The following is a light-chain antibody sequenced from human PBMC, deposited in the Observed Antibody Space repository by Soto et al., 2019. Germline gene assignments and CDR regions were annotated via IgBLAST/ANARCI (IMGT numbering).Light chain of an antibody. V-gene: IGKV3-20*01. J-gene: IGKJ1*01. CDR3: HQYGDSRT. Sequence: EIVLTQSPGTLSLSPGDRATLSCRASQSVTNNYLAWYQQKPGQHPRLLIYNTFTRTTGIPDRFSGRESGTEFTLTITKLEPEDFAVYYCHQYGDSRTFGQVTKVESK. CDR1: QSVTNNY. CDR2: NTF.